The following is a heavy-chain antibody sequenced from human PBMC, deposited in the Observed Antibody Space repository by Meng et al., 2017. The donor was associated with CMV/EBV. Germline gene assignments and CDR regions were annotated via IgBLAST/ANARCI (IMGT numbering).Heavy chain of an antibody. V-gene: IGHV3-48*04. Sequence: GESLKISCAASGFTFSSCSMNWVRQAPGKGLERVSYISSSSSTIYYADSVKGRFTISRDNAKNSLYLQMNSLRAEDTAVYYCARDGEVGATLYYYYGMDVWGQGTTVTVSS. CDR2: ISSSSSTI. J-gene: IGHJ6*02. CDR1: GFTFSSCS. CDR3: ARDGEVGATLYYYYGMDV. D-gene: IGHD1-26*01.